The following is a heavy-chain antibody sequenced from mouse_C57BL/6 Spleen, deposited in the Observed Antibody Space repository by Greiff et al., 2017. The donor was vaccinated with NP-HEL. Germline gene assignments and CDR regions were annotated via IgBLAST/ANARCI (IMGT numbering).Heavy chain of an antibody. CDR2: IYPGGGYT. Sequence: VKLQQSGAELVRPGTSVKMSCKASGYTFTNYWIGWAKQRPGHGLEWIGDIYPGGGYTNYNEKFKGKATLTADKSSSTAYMQFSSLTSEDSAIYYCARERIYDGYYEGFDVWGTGTTVTVSS. D-gene: IGHD2-3*01. V-gene: IGHV1-63*01. J-gene: IGHJ1*03. CDR1: GYTFTNYW. CDR3: ARERIYDGYYEGFDV.